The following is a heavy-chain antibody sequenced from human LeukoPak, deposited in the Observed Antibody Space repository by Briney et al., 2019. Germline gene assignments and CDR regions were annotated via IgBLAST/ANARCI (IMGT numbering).Heavy chain of an antibody. V-gene: IGHV3-21*01. CDR3: ARATAGFDS. Sequence: GGSLRLSCAASGFTFSSYSMNWVRQAPGKGLEWVSSISSSSSYIYYADSVKGRFTISRDNAKNSLYLQMNSLRVGDTAVYYCARATAGFDSWGQGTLVTVSS. CDR1: GFTFSSYS. J-gene: IGHJ4*02. CDR2: ISSSSSYI. D-gene: IGHD6-13*01.